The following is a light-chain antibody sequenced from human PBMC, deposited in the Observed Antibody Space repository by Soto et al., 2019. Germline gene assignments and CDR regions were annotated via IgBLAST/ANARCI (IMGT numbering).Light chain of an antibody. V-gene: IGLV2-8*01. CDR3: SSYAGSNIVV. J-gene: IGLJ2*01. Sequence: QSALTQPPSASGSPGQSVTISCTGTSSDVGGYNYVSWYQQHPGKAPKLMIYEVSKRPSGVPDRFSGSKSGNTASLTVSGLQAEDEADYYCSSYAGSNIVVFGGGTKLTFL. CDR2: EVS. CDR1: SSDVGGYNY.